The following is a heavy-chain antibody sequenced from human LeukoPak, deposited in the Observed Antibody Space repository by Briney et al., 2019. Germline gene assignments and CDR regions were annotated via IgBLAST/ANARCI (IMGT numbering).Heavy chain of an antibody. J-gene: IGHJ4*02. D-gene: IGHD2-2*01. CDR1: GGSINTYY. CDR3: AGSSWDFDY. V-gene: IGHV4-59*01. Sequence: SETLSLTCTVSGGSINTYYWSWIRQPPGKGLEWIGYIYYSGSTNYNPSLKSRVTISVDTSKNQFSLKLSSVTAADTAVYYCAGSSWDFDYWGQGTLVTVSS. CDR2: IYYSGST.